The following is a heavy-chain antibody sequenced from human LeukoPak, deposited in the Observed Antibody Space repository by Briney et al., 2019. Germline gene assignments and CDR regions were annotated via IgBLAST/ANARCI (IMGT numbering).Heavy chain of an antibody. Sequence: KSAGSLRLSCAVSGFTFSTYNMNWFRQAPGKGLEWVSSITSGGTYTYYAHSVKGRFTTSRDNAKNSLSLQLSSLGAEDTAVYYCARGHYGILTSSYKGTPDYWGQGILVTVSS. J-gene: IGHJ4*02. CDR1: GFTFSTYN. CDR3: ARGHYGILTSSYKGTPDY. CDR2: ITSGGTYT. D-gene: IGHD3-9*01. V-gene: IGHV3-21*06.